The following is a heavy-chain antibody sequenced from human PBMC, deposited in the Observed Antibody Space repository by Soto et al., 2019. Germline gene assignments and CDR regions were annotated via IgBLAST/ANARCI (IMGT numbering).Heavy chain of an antibody. V-gene: IGHV4-4*07. D-gene: IGHD2-2*01. Sequence: SETLSLTCTASGGSISSYYWSWIRQPAGKGLEWIGRIYTSGSTNYNPSLKSRVTMSVDTSKNQFSLKLSSVTAADTAVYYCARACSSNSCYDVFDYWGQGTLVTVSS. CDR2: IYTSGST. J-gene: IGHJ4*02. CDR1: GGSISSYY. CDR3: ARACSSNSCYDVFDY.